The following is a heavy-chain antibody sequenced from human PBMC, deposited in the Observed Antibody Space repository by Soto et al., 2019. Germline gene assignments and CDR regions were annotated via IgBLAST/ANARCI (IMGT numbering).Heavy chain of an antibody. CDR2: IYPGDSDN. V-gene: IGHV5-51*01. Sequence: PGESLKSSCKGSGYSFTSYWIGWVRQMPGKGLEWMGIIYPGDSDNRYSPSFQGQVTISADKSISTAYMQWSSLKASDTAMYYCARRGYSYGPDWYFDLWGRGTLVTVSS. CDR1: GYSFTSYW. J-gene: IGHJ2*01. CDR3: ARRGYSYGPDWYFDL. D-gene: IGHD5-18*01.